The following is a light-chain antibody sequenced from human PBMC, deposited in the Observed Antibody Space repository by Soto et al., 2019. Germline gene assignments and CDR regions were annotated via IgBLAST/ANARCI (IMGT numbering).Light chain of an antibody. CDR2: AAS. CDR1: ENVDRY. V-gene: IGKV1-39*01. J-gene: IGKJ1*01. Sequence: DIQVTQSPSSLSSYVGDRVTITCRASENVDRYVNWYQQIPGKAPILLISAASTLQSGAPSRFRGSGSVTSFALTIDSLQPEDFAVYYCQQTYSTPPTVGQGTKVEVK. CDR3: QQTYSTPPT.